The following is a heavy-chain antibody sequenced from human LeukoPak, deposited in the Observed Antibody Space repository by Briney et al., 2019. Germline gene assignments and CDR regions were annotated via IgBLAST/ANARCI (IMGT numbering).Heavy chain of an antibody. CDR1: GGSISSYY. CDR3: ARDFGYSSSWYWFDP. CDR2: IYTSGST. V-gene: IGHV4-4*07. Sequence: SETLSLTCSVSGGSISSYYWSWIRQPAGKGLEWIGRIYTSGSTNYNPSLKSRVTMSVDTSKNQFSLKLSSVTAADTAVYYCARDFGYSSSWYWFDPWGQGTLVTVSS. J-gene: IGHJ5*02. D-gene: IGHD6-13*01.